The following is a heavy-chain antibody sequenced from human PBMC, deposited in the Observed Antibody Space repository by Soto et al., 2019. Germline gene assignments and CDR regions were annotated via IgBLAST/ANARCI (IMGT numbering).Heavy chain of an antibody. CDR3: ARPSGSYLYYFDY. J-gene: IGHJ4*02. CDR1: GGSISSSSFY. V-gene: IGHV4-39*01. D-gene: IGHD1-26*01. Sequence: SETLSLTCNVAGGSISSSSFYWGWVRRPPGKGLEWIGSIYSSGNTYYNPSLKSRVTISVDTSKRQYSLKLSSVTAADTAVYYCARPSGSYLYYFDYWGQGTLVTVSS. CDR2: IYSSGNT.